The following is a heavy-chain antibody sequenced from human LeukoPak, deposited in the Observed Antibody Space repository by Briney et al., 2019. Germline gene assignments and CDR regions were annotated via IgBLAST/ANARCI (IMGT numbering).Heavy chain of an antibody. V-gene: IGHV1-2*02. CDR3: AREGLPRYGSGNWFDP. Sequence: ASVKVSCKASGYTFTGYYMHWVRQAPGQGLDWMGWINPNSGGTNYAQKFQGRVTMTRDTSISTAYMELSRLRSDDTAVYYCAREGLPRYGSGNWFDPWGQGTLVTVSS. D-gene: IGHD3-10*01. CDR2: INPNSGGT. J-gene: IGHJ5*02. CDR1: GYTFTGYY.